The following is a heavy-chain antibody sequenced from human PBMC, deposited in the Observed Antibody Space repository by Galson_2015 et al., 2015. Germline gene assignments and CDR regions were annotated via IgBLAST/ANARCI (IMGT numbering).Heavy chain of an antibody. V-gene: IGHV3-33*08. CDR1: GFTFSSYG. J-gene: IGHJ6*02. Sequence: SLRLSCAASGFTFSSYGMHWVRQAPGKGLEWVAVIWYDGSNKYYADSVKGRFTISRDNSKNTLYLQMNSLRAEDMAVYYCARAGITMVRGVYYYGMDVWGQGTTVTVSS. CDR3: ARAGITMVRGVYYYGMDV. D-gene: IGHD3-10*01. CDR2: IWYDGSNK.